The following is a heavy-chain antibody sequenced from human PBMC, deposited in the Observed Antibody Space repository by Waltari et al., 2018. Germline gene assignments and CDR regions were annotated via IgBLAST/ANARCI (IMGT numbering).Heavy chain of an antibody. V-gene: IGHV3-30*01. D-gene: IGHD3-10*01. CDR2: ISYDGNNK. CDR3: ARVRGDYARGGLDY. CDR1: GFTFSSHA. J-gene: IGHJ4*02. Sequence: QVQLVESGGGVVQPGRSLRLSCAASGFTFSSHAVHWFRQAPGKGLEWVAVISYDGNNKYYGDSGKGRFTISRDNSKNTLYLQMNSLRAEDTAVFYCARVRGDYARGGLDYWGQGTLVTVSS.